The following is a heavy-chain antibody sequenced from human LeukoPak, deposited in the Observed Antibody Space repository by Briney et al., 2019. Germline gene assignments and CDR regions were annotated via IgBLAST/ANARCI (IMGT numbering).Heavy chain of an antibody. CDR3: AREWEPGVGLAVAGGGDFDY. CDR1: GGSFSGYY. J-gene: IGHJ4*02. V-gene: IGHV4-34*01. Sequence: SETLSLTCAVYGGSFSGYYWSWIRQPPGKGLEWIGEINHSGSTNYNSSLKSRVTISVDTSKNQFSLQLNSVTPEDTAVYYCAREWEPGVGLAVAGGGDFDYWGQGTLVTVSS. D-gene: IGHD6-19*01. CDR2: INHSGST.